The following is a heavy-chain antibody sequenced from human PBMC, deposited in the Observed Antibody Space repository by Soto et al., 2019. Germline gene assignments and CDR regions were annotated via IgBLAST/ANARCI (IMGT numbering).Heavy chain of an antibody. CDR1: GGSFSGYY. CDR3: ARGWPLFTDLGYCSGGSCHAVFDY. J-gene: IGHJ4*02. CDR2: INHSGST. V-gene: IGHV4-34*01. D-gene: IGHD2-15*01. Sequence: SETLSLTCAVYGGSFSGYYWSWIRQPPGKGLEWIGEINHSGSTNYNPSLKSRATISVDTSKNQFSLKLSSVTAADTAVYYCARGWPLFTDLGYCSGGSCHAVFDYWGQGTLVTVSS.